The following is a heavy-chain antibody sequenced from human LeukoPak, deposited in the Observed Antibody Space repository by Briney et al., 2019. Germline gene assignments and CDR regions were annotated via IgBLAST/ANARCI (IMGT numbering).Heavy chain of an antibody. D-gene: IGHD2-2*02. CDR1: GGSISSGGYY. CDR3: ARMGYCSSTSCYRDYYYGMDV. CDR2: IYYSGST. J-gene: IGHJ6*02. Sequence: SQTLSLTCTVSGGSISSGGYYWSWIRQHPGKGLEWIGYIYYSGSTYYNPSLESRVTISVDTSKNQFSLKLSSVTAADTAVYYCARMGYCSSTSCYRDYYYGMDVWGQGTTVTVSS. V-gene: IGHV4-31*03.